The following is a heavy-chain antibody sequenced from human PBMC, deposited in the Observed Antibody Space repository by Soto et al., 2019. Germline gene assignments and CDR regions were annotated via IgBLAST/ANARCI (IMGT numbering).Heavy chain of an antibody. J-gene: IGHJ6*02. V-gene: IGHV4-34*01. CDR3: ARARIQLWLRAYYYYYGMDV. Sequence: SETLSLTCAVYGGSFSGYYWSWIRQPPGKGPEWIGEINHSGSTNYNPSLKSRVTISVDTSKNQFSLKLSSVTAADTAVYYCARARIQLWLRAYYYYYGMDVWGQGTTVT. CDR1: GGSFSGYY. D-gene: IGHD5-18*01. CDR2: INHSGST.